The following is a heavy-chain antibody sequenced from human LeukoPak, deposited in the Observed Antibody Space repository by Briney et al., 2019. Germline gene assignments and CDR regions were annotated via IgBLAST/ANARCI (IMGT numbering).Heavy chain of an antibody. CDR3: AKDYYDSNGYYPWKEHGPYFDY. V-gene: IGHV3-9*01. CDR2: ISWNSGSI. D-gene: IGHD3-22*01. Sequence: PGGSLRLSCAASGFTFDDYAMHWVRQAPGKGLEWVSGISWNSGSIGYADSVKGRFTISRDNAKNSLYLQMNSLRAEDTALYYCAKDYYDSNGYYPWKEHGPYFDYWGQGTLVTVSS. CDR1: GFTFDDYA. J-gene: IGHJ4*02.